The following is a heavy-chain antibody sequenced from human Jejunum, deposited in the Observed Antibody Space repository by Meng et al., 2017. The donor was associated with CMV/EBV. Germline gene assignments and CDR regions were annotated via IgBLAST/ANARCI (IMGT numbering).Heavy chain of an antibody. J-gene: IGHJ5*01. Sequence: TFHNHAMALVRQAPGKGLEWVASITNSGGDKKSADSVKARFIISRDNSKNTLYLQMNNVRAEDAAIYFCAKGKSYCISTSCAKFDSWGRGTLVTVSS. V-gene: IGHV3-23*01. D-gene: IGHD2-2*01. CDR2: ITNSGGDK. CDR1: TFHNHA. CDR3: AKGKSYCISTSCAKFDS.